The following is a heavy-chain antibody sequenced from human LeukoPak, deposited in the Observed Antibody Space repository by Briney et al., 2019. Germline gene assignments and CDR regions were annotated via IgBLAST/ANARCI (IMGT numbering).Heavy chain of an antibody. V-gene: IGHV4-59*08. CDR1: GGSISSYY. J-gene: IGHJ4*02. CDR2: IYYSGST. CDR3: ARQSGYRSGGSCYAGLVDY. Sequence: SETLSLTCTVSGGSISSYYWSWIRQPPGKGLEWIGYIYYSGSTNYNPSLKSRVTISVDTSKNQFSLKLSSVTAADTAVYYCARQSGYRSGGSCYAGLVDYWGQGTLDTVSS. D-gene: IGHD2-15*01.